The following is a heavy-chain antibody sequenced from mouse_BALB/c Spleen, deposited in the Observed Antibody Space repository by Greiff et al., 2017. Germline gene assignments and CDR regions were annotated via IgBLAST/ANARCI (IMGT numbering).Heavy chain of an antibody. V-gene: IGHV1S22*01. D-gene: IGHD3-1*01. CDR2: IYPGSGST. Sequence: LKQPGSELVRPGASVKLSCKASGYTFTSYWMHWVKQRPGQGLEWIGNIYPGSGSTNYDEKFKSKATLTVDTSSSTAYMQLSSLTSEDSAVYYCTRSGDYWGQGTLVTVSA. CDR1: GYTFTSYW. CDR3: TRSGDY. J-gene: IGHJ3*01.